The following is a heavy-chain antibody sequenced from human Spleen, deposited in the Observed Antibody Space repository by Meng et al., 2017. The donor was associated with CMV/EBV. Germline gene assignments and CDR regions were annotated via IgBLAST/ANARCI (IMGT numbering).Heavy chain of an antibody. J-gene: IGHJ5*02. D-gene: IGHD1-26*01. V-gene: IGHV1-2*02. CDR1: GYSFTDHY. CDR3: ARSGKKWELLWFDP. CDR2: VNPKTGAT. Sequence: ASVKVSCKTSGYSFTDHYIHWVRQAPGQGLEWVGWVNPKTGATNYAQNFQGRVILTRDTPITTAYLEVNRLKSDDTALYYCARSGKKWELLWFDPWGQGTLVTVSS.